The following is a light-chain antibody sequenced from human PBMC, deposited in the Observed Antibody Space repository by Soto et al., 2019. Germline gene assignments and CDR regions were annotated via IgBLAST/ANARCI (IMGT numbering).Light chain of an antibody. V-gene: IGKV1-5*01. CDR3: QQYESYMT. CDR1: LSVSNW. J-gene: IGKJ1*01. CDR2: DAS. Sequence: DIQMTQSPSTLSASVGDRVTITCRASLSVSNWLAWYQQKPGKTPNLLIHDASSLESGVPSRFSGSGSGTEFTITISSLQPDDSANYYCQQYESYMTFGQGTKVDI.